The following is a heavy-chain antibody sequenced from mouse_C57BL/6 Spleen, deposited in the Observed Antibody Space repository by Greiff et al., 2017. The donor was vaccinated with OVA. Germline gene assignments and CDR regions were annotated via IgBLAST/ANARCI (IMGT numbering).Heavy chain of an antibody. Sequence: VHVKQSGPELVKPGASVKISCKASGYSFTGYYMNWVKQSPEKSLEWIGEINPSTGGTTYNQKFKAKATLTVDKSSSTAYMQLKSLTSEDSAVYYCARDRDWFAYWGQGTLVTVSA. V-gene: IGHV1-42*01. CDR1: GYSFTGYY. CDR2: INPSTGGT. J-gene: IGHJ3*01. CDR3: ARDRDWFAY.